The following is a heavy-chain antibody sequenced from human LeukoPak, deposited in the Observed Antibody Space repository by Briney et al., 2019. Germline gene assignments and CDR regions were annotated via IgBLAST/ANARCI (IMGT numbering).Heavy chain of an antibody. V-gene: IGHV3-30-3*01. CDR2: ISYDGSNK. D-gene: IGHD2-2*01. J-gene: IGHJ6*02. CDR3: ARSLGRCSSTSCSVYYYYYSMDV. CDR1: GFTFSSYA. Sequence: PGGSLRLSCAASGFTFSSYAMHWVRQAPGKGLEWVAVISYDGSNKYYADSVKGRFTISRDNSKNTLYLQMNSLRAEDTAVYYCARSLGRCSSTSCSVYYYYYSMDVWGQGTTVTVSS.